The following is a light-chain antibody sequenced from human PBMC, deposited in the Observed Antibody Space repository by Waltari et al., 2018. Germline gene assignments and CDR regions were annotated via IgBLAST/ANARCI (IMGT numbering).Light chain of an antibody. CDR3: QHYNSYSPIT. CDR2: KAA. CDR1: QCIGGL. Sequence: RAIQCIGGLLSLDQRKPVKSPKLLIFKAANLQSWVPSRFSGIGSGTDFTLTISVLQPYDFATYYRQHYNSYSPITFGQGTRLEIK. J-gene: IGKJ5*01. V-gene: IGKV1-5*03.